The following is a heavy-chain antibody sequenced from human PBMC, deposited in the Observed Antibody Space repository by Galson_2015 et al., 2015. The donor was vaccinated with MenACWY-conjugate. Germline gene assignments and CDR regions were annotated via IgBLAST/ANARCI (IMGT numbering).Heavy chain of an antibody. V-gene: IGHV4-39*01. CDR2: ISDTGST. Sequence: ETLSLTCTVSGGSISSHSYHWGWIRQPPGKGLEWIGKISDTGSTHYNPSPKSRLTISVDTSKNHLSLRLSSVAAADTAVYYCARNYYDGSGYFYWGQGTLVTVSP. D-gene: IGHD3-22*01. CDR3: ARNYYDGSGYFY. CDR1: GGSISSHSYH. J-gene: IGHJ4*02.